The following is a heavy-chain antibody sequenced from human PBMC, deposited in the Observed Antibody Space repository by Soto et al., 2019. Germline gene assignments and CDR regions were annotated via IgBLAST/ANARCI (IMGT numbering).Heavy chain of an antibody. CDR2: ISWNTGSI. J-gene: IGHJ4*02. CDR3: AKDKWEVSYYFDY. CDR1: GFTFADYA. Sequence: GGSLRLSCAASGFTFADYAMHWVRQAPGKGLEWVSGISWNTGSIGYADSVKGRFTISRDNAKNSLHLQMNSLRAEDTALYYCAKDKWEVSYYFDYWGQGTLVTVSS. V-gene: IGHV3-9*01. D-gene: IGHD3-16*02.